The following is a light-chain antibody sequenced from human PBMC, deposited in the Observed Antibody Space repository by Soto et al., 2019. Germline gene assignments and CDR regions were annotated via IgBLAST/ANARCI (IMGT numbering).Light chain of an antibody. V-gene: IGLV2-14*01. CDR3: SSFTRSSTYV. CDR1: SSDVGAYNF. CDR2: EVN. Sequence: ALTQPASVSGSPGQSITISCTGTSSDVGAYNFVSWYQQYPGKAPKVMIYEVNNRPSGVSNRFSGSKSGNTASLTISGLQAEDEADYYCSSFTRSSTYVFGSGTKLTVL. J-gene: IGLJ1*01.